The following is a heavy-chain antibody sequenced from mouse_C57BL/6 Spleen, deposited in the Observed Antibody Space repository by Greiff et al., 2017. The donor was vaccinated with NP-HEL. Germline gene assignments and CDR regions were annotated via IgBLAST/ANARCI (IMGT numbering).Heavy chain of an antibody. J-gene: IGHJ4*01. Sequence: EVMLVESGGGLVQPGGSLSLSCAASGFTFTDYYMSCVRQPPGKALEWLGFIRNKANGYTTEYSASVKGRFTISRDNSQSILYLQMNALRAEDSATYYCARYTTGAMDYWGQGTSVTVSS. D-gene: IGHD1-1*01. V-gene: IGHV7-3*01. CDR1: GFTFTDYY. CDR2: IRNKANGYTT. CDR3: ARYTTGAMDY.